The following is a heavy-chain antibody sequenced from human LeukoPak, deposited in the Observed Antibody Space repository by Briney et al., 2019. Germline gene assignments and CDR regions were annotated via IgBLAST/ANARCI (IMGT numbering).Heavy chain of an antibody. CDR3: ASAVVAAYWFDP. CDR2: INPNSGGT. CDR1: GYTFTGYY. J-gene: IGHJ5*02. Sequence: GASVKVSCKASGYTFTGYYMQWVREAPGQGLEWMGWINPNSGGTNYAQKFQGRVTMTRDTSISAAYMELSRLRSDDTAVYYCASAVVAAYWFDPWGQGTLVTVSS. V-gene: IGHV1-2*02. D-gene: IGHD2-15*01.